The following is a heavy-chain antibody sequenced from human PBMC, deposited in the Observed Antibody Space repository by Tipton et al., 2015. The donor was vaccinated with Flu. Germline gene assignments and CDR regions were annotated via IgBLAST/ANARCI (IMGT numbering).Heavy chain of an antibody. J-gene: IGHJ4*02. CDR3: ATEYRGGGNRYYFDY. CDR1: GGSISSSSHY. D-gene: IGHD4-23*01. V-gene: IGHV4-61*05. Sequence: TLSLTCTVSGGSISSSSHYWGWIRQAPGRGLEWIGYIYYSGSTNYNPSLKSRVTISVDTSKNQFSLKLSSVTAADTAVYYCATEYRGGGNRYYFDYWGQGTLVTVSS. CDR2: IYYSGST.